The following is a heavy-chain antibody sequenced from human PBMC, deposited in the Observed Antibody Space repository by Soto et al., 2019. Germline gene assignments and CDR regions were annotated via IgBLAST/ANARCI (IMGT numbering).Heavy chain of an antibody. D-gene: IGHD2-15*01. CDR1: GFTFSSYA. Sequence: GGSLRLSCAASGFTFSSYAMSWVRQAPGKGLEWVSAISGSGGSTYYADSVKGRFTISRDNSKNTLYLQMNSLRAEDTAVYYCAKTLVVVVAATALDYWGQEPWSPSPQ. CDR2: ISGSGGST. V-gene: IGHV3-23*01. J-gene: IGHJ4*01. CDR3: AKTLVVVVAATALDY.